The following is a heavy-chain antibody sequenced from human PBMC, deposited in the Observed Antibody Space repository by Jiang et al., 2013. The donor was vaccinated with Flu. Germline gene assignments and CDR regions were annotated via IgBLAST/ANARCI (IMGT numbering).Heavy chain of an antibody. CDR2: ISGSGGST. CDR1: GFTFSSYA. V-gene: IGHV3-23*01. J-gene: IGHJ4*02. CDR3: AKSMRDSSGWYVREPSWNFDY. Sequence: VQLLESGGGLVQPGGSLRLSCAASGFTFSSYAMSWVRQAPGKGLEWVSAISGSGGSTYYADSVKGRFTISRDNSKNTLYLQMNSLRAEDTAVYYCAKSMRDSSGWYVREPSWNFDYWGQGTLVTVSS. D-gene: IGHD6-19*01.